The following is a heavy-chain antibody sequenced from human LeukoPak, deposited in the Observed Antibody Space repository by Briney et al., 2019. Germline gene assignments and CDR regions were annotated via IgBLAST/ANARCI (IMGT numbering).Heavy chain of an antibody. D-gene: IGHD3-10*01. CDR3: AGPGAGDLDS. CDR2: INHSGST. Sequence: PSETLSLTCVVSGGPFTTYYWSWIRQPPGKGLEWIGEINHSGSTNYSPSLKSRVTLSVDLSKNQFSLKLNSVTAADTAVYYCAGPGAGDLDSWGQGTLVTVSS. J-gene: IGHJ4*02. CDR1: GGPFTTYY. V-gene: IGHV4-34*01.